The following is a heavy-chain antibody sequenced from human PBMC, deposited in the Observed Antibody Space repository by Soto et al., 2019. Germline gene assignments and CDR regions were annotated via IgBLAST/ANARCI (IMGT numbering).Heavy chain of an antibody. CDR2: IYKTGGT. D-gene: IGHD1-1*01. Sequence: QVQQQESGPGLVKPSETLSLTCTVSSDSSITHNWSWIRQTPGKGLEWIGYIYKTGGTSYNPSLKTRVSISMDTSTNHLSLKLSSVTAADTAVYYCVRQGIGNVHGLVEVWGQWTTFTVSS. V-gene: IGHV4-59*08. J-gene: IGHJ6*02. CDR3: VRQGIGNVHGLVEV. CDR1: SDSSITHN.